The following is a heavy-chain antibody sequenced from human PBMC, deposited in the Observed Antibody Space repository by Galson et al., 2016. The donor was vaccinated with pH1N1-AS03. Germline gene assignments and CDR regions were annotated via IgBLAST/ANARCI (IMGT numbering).Heavy chain of an antibody. Sequence: TLSLTCTVSHGSVSNHYWTWIRQPPGKGLEWIGYVHSSGSTSYNRSLKSRLIISVDTSKTQLSLKLTSVTAADTAMYYCTREATTCGFGIWGQGTVVTVSS. V-gene: IGHV4-59*02. CDR3: TREATTCGFGI. CDR2: VHSSGST. CDR1: HGSVSNHY. D-gene: IGHD1-14*01. J-gene: IGHJ3*02.